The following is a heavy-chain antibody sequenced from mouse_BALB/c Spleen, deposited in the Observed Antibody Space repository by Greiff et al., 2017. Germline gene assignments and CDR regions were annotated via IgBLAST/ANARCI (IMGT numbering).Heavy chain of an antibody. CDR3: ARSDYRAY. Sequence: DVQLQESGAELVKPGASVKLSCTASGFNIKDTYMHWVKQRPEQGLEWIGRIDPANGNTKYDPKFQGKATITADTSSNTAYLQLSSLTSEDTAVYYCARSDYRAYWGQGTLVTVSA. CDR1: GFNIKDTY. D-gene: IGHD2-12*01. J-gene: IGHJ3*01. V-gene: IGHV14-3*02. CDR2: IDPANGNT.